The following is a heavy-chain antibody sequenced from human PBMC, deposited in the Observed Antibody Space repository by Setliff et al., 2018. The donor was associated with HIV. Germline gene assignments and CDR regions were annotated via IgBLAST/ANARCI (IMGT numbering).Heavy chain of an antibody. CDR3: ARVALSVTRTSRRAFDI. CDR1: GGSLSGHY. CDR2: INGRGSA. V-gene: IGHV4-34*01. Sequence: PSETLSLTCGVSGGSLSGHYWSWIRQIPGKGLTWIAEINGRGSANYSPSLKGRVSISRDSSKDQFSLRLTSVTAADTAVYYCARVALSVTRTSRRAFDIWGPGTMVTVSS. D-gene: IGHD2-8*01. J-gene: IGHJ3*02.